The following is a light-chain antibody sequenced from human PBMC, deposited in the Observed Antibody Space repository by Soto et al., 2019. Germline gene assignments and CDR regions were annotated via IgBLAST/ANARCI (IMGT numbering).Light chain of an antibody. CDR3: QQYHNWWT. J-gene: IGKJ1*01. Sequence: IVMTKSPASLGVSQGEGPSLPCSARKSVSSNLSWYQHKPGQAPRLLIYGASTRATGIPARFSGSGSGTEFTLTISRLQSEDFEVYYCQQYHNWWTSGQGTKV. V-gene: IGKV3-15*01. CDR1: KSVSSN. CDR2: GAS.